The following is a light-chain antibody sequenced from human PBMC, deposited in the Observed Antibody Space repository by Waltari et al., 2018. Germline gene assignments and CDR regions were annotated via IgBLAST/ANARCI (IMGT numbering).Light chain of an antibody. J-gene: IGLJ2*01. Sequence: QSELTQPPSASGTPGQKVTISCSGRYSNVGNNVVNWYQQFPGTAPKLLIYRSDQRPSGVPDRFSGSKSGTSASLAIIGLRSDDEADYYWASWDDSLNGRWVFGGGTKLTVL. CDR1: YSNVGNNV. CDR2: RSD. CDR3: ASWDDSLNGRWV. V-gene: IGLV1-44*01.